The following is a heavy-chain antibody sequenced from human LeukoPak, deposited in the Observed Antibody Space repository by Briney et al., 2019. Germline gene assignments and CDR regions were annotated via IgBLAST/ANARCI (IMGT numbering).Heavy chain of an antibody. Sequence: GGSLRLSCAASGFTFSSYSMNWVRQAPGKGLEWASSISSSSSYIYYADSVKGRFTISRDNAKNSLYLQMNSLRAEDTAVYYCARAGDTAMADYWGQGTLVTVSS. CDR3: ARAGDTAMADY. CDR2: ISSSSSYI. CDR1: GFTFSSYS. D-gene: IGHD5-18*01. V-gene: IGHV3-21*01. J-gene: IGHJ4*02.